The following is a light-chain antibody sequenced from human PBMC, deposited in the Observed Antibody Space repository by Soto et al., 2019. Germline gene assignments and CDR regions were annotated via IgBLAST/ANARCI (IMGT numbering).Light chain of an antibody. CDR1: KLGSKY. CDR3: QAWDSSTHVV. J-gene: IGLJ2*01. Sequence: SYELSQPPSASVSPGQIASITCSGDKLGSKYACWYQQKPGQSPVLVMYQDTKRPAGIPERFSGSNSGNTATLTISGTQAMDEADYYCQAWDSSTHVVFGRGTKLTVL. CDR2: QDT. V-gene: IGLV3-1*01.